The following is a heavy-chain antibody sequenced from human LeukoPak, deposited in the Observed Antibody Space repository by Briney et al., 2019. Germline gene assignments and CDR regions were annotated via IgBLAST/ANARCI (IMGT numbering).Heavy chain of an antibody. CDR3: ASADSSGYASFDY. Sequence: SETLSLTCTVSGGSISSSSYYWGWIRQPPGKGLEWIGSIYYSGSTYYNPSLKSRVTISVDTSKNQFSLKLSSVTAADTAVYYCASADSSGYASFDYWGQGTLVTVSS. D-gene: IGHD3-22*01. V-gene: IGHV4-39*07. CDR1: GGSISSSSYY. CDR2: IYYSGST. J-gene: IGHJ4*02.